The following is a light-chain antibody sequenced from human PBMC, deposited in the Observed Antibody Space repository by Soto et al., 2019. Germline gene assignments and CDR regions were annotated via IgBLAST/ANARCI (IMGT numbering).Light chain of an antibody. CDR1: QRLSNNIY. J-gene: IGKJ1*01. Sequence: EIVLTQSPGTLSLSPGERATLSCRASQRLSNNIYLAWYQQKPGQAPRLLIYGASSRATRIPNRFSGSGSGTDFTLTISRLEPEDVAVYYCQQYGNSPQTFGQGTKVEIK. V-gene: IGKV3-20*01. CDR2: GAS. CDR3: QQYGNSPQT.